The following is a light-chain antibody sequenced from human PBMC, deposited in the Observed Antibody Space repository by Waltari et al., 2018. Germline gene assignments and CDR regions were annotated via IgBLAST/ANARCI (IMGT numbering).Light chain of an antibody. CDR2: KAS. CDR1: QSINSW. Sequence: DIQMTQSPSTLSASVGDRVTITCRASQSINSWVAWYQQKPGKAPKVLIYKASILESGVPSRFSGSGSGTEFTLTISSLQPDDFATYYCHQYNSYSRTFGQGTKVEIK. V-gene: IGKV1-5*03. J-gene: IGKJ1*01. CDR3: HQYNSYSRT.